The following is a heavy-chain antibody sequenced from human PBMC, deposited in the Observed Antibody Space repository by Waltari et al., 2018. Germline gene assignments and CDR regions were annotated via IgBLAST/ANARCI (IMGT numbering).Heavy chain of an antibody. V-gene: IGHV4-34*01. J-gene: IGHJ6*02. D-gene: IGHD6-13*01. CDR2: INHSGST. CDR1: GGSFSGYY. CDR3: ARDYSSSWYVGYYYYGMDV. Sequence: QVQLQQWGAGLLKPSETLSLTCAVYGGSFSGYYWSWIRQPPGTGLEWIGEINHSGSTNYNPSLKSRVTISVDTSKNQFSLKLSSVTAADTAVYYCARDYSSSWYVGYYYYGMDVWGQGTTVTVSS.